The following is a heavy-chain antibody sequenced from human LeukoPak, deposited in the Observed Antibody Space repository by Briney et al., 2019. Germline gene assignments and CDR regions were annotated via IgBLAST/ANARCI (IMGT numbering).Heavy chain of an antibody. J-gene: IGHJ6*02. CDR3: ARGRAVRGVILLYYYYGMDV. V-gene: IGHV1-8*01. CDR2: MNPNSGNT. D-gene: IGHD3-10*01. CDR1: GYTFTSYD. Sequence: ASVKVSCKASGYTFTSYDINWVRQATGQGLEWMGWMNPNSGNTGYAQKFQGRVTMTRNTSISTAYMELSSLRSEDTAVYYCARGRAVRGVILLYYYYGMDVWGQGTTVTVS.